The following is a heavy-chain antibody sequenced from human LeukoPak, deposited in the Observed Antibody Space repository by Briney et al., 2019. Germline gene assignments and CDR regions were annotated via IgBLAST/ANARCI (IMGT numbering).Heavy chain of an antibody. D-gene: IGHD4-17*01. CDR1: GGSISSYY. J-gene: IGHJ5*02. CDR2: IKQDGSEK. CDR3: ARDLRPYGDRTGDWFDP. V-gene: IGHV3-7*01. Sequence: PSETLSLTCTVSGGSISSYYWSWVRQAPGKGLEWVANIKQDGSEKYYVDSVKGRFTISRDNAKNSLYLQMNSLRAEDTAVYYCARDLRPYGDRTGDWFDPWGQGTLVTVSS.